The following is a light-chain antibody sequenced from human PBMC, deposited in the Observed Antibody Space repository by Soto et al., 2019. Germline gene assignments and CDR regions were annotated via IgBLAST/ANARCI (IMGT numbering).Light chain of an antibody. CDR1: GSDVGDSSH. Sequence: QSALTQPRSVSGSPGQSVTISCTATGSDVGDSSHVSWYQLHPGKAPKLMIYEVNNRPSGVPDRFSGSKSGSTASLTISGLQAEDEAEYYCQSYDSSHYVFGTGTKLTVL. V-gene: IGLV2-11*01. CDR3: QSYDSSHYV. CDR2: EVN. J-gene: IGLJ1*01.